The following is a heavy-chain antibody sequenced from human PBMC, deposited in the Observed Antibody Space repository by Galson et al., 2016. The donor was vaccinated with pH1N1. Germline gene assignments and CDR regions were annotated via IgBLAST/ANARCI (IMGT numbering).Heavy chain of an antibody. CDR1: GFTFSNAW. J-gene: IGHJ4*02. V-gene: IGHV3-15*01. CDR3: ATGGNFYNY. D-gene: IGHD2-15*01. Sequence: SLRLSCAGSGFTFSNAWMTWVRQAPGKGLEWVGRIKSNGDGGTTDYAAPVRGRFTISRDDSKNTVFLQMNSLEIADTAVYYCATGGNFYNYWGQGTLLTVSP. CDR2: IKSNGDGGTT.